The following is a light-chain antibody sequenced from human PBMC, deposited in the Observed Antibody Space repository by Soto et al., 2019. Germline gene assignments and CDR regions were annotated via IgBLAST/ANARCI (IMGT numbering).Light chain of an antibody. CDR2: KAS. V-gene: IGKV1-5*03. CDR3: KQYDRYWT. J-gene: IGKJ1*01. CDR1: QSISTW. Sequence: DIQMTQSPSSLSASVGDRVTITFRASQSISTWLAWYRQKPGKVPEVLIYKASSLQSGVPPRFSGSGSGTEFTLTISSLQPDDSATYYCKQYDRYWTFGQGTKVDI.